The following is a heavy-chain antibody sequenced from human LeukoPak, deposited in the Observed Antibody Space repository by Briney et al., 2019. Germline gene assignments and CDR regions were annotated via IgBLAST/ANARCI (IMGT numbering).Heavy chain of an antibody. Sequence: GGSLRLSCAASGFTVSSNYMAWVRQAPGKGLEWVSVIYSSGSTYYADSVKGRLTISRDNSKNTLYLQMNSLRADDTAAYYCARATRAARHFDYWGQGTLVTVSS. CDR3: ARATRAARHFDY. J-gene: IGHJ4*02. CDR2: IYSSGST. D-gene: IGHD6-6*01. V-gene: IGHV3-66*01. CDR1: GFTVSSNY.